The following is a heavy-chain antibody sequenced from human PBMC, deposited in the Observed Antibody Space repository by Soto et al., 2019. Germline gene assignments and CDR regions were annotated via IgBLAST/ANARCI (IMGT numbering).Heavy chain of an antibody. CDR3: ARDSPDSSGLYDAFDI. CDR2: INPSGGST. D-gene: IGHD3-22*01. Sequence: ASVKVSCKASGYTFTSYGISWVRQAPGQGLEWMGIINPSGGSTSYAQKFQGRVTMTRDTSTSTVYMELSSLRSEDTAVYYCARDSPDSSGLYDAFDIWGQGTMVTVSS. J-gene: IGHJ3*02. CDR1: GYTFTSYG. V-gene: IGHV1-46*01.